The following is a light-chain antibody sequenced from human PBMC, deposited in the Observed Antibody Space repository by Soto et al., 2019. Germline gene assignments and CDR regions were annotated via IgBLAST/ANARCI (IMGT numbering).Light chain of an antibody. V-gene: IGLV7-46*01. CDR3: LLSFSGARRV. Sequence: QAVVTQEPSLTVSPGGTVILTCGSTTGPVTGGHDPSWFQQMPGQAPRTLIYDTSKKFSWTPARFSGSLLGGKAALTLSGAQSDDEAEYFCLLSFSGARRVFGTGTKLTVL. CDR2: DTS. J-gene: IGLJ1*01. CDR1: TGPVTGGHD.